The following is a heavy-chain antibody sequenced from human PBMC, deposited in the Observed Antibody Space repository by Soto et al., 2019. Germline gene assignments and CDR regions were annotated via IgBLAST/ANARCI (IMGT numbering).Heavy chain of an antibody. J-gene: IGHJ4*02. CDR2: IYYSGST. CDR1: GGSISSYY. V-gene: IGHV4-59*08. Sequence: SETLSLTCTVSGGSISSYYWSWIRQPPGKGLEWIGYIYYSGSTNYNPSLKSRVTISVDTSKNQFSLKLSSVTAADTAVYYCSRHVSMSSFENYFDQWHQGPLVTAPQ. D-gene: IGHD2-15*01. CDR3: SRHVSMSSFENYFDQ.